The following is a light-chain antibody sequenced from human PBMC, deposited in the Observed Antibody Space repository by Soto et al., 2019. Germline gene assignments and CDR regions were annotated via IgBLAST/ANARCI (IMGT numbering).Light chain of an antibody. Sequence: QSVLTQPPSASGTPGQRVTISCSGSSSKIGSKTVNWYQQLPGTVPKLLIYNSYQRPSGVPDRFSASKSGTSASLAISGLQSEDEADYYCSSWDASLNGYVSGTGTKVTVL. CDR2: NSY. V-gene: IGLV1-44*01. J-gene: IGLJ1*01. CDR1: SSKIGSKT. CDR3: SSWDASLNGYV.